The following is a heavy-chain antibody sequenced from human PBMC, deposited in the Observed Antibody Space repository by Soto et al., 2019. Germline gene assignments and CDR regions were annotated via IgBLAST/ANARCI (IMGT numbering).Heavy chain of an antibody. CDR2: ISAYSGNT. V-gene: IGHV1-18*04. CDR1: GYTFTTYA. J-gene: IGHJ4*02. Sequence: QVQLVQSGAEVKKPGASVRVSCKASGYTFTTYAFNWVRQAPGLGLEWMGWISAYSGNTKSAQKFQGRLTMTTATSTSTAYMELRSLTSDDTAVYYCARDQTVLDYWGQGTLVTVSS. D-gene: IGHD4-4*01. CDR3: ARDQTVLDY.